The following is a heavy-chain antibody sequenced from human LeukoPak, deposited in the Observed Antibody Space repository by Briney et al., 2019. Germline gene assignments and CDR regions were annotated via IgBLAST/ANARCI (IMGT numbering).Heavy chain of an antibody. CDR3: ARENKDILTGYSYGMDV. V-gene: IGHV4-59*01. Sequence: SETLSLTCTVSGGSIRSYYWNWIRQPPGKGLEWIGYIYYSGSTNYNPSLKSRVTISVDMSKNQFSLKLSSVTAADTAVYYCARENKDILTGYSYGMDVWGQGTTVTVSS. D-gene: IGHD3-9*01. CDR2: IYYSGST. CDR1: GGSIRSYY. J-gene: IGHJ6*02.